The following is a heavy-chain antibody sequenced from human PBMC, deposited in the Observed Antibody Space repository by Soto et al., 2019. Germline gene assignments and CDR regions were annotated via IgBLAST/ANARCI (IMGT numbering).Heavy chain of an antibody. D-gene: IGHD3-16*01. Sequence: SQTLSLTCDISGDSDSSSSAAWNWIRQSPSRGLEWLGRTYYRSKWIHEYTVSMESRITINPDTSKNQISLHIYSVTAEDTAVYYCAGVVWFRGMDVWGQGTPVTVSS. V-gene: IGHV6-1*01. CDR3: AGVVWFRGMDV. J-gene: IGHJ6*02. CDR2: TYYRSKWIH. CDR1: GDSDSSSSAA.